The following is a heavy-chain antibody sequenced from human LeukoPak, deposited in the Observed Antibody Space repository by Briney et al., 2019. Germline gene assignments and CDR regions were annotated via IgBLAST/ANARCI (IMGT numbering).Heavy chain of an antibody. CDR1: GGSISSGSYY. CDR2: IYTSGSA. J-gene: IGHJ3*02. CDR3: ATTPQRGYSYGWGTDAFDI. Sequence: SETLSLTCTVSGGSISSGSYYWSWIRQPAGKGLEWIGRIYTSGSANYNPSLKSRVTISVDTSKNQFSLKLSSVTAADTAVYYCATTPQRGYSYGWGTDAFDIWGQGTMVTVSS. V-gene: IGHV4-61*02. D-gene: IGHD5-18*01.